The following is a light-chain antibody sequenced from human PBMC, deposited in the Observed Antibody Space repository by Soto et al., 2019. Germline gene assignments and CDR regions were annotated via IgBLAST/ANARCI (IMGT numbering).Light chain of an antibody. Sequence: DIQLTQSPSFLSASVGDRVTITCRASQGISSYLVWYQQKPGKAPKVLIYDASTLQSGVPSRFSGSGSGTEFTLTISSLQPEDFAIYYCQQLNSYPHTFGQGTKLEIK. J-gene: IGKJ2*01. CDR2: DAS. V-gene: IGKV1-9*01. CDR1: QGISSY. CDR3: QQLNSYPHT.